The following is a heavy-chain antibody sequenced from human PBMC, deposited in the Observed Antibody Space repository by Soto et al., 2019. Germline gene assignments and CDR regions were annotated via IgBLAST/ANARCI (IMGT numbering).Heavy chain of an antibody. D-gene: IGHD6-19*01. CDR3: ARDPGIAVAGLYYYYGMDV. J-gene: IGHJ6*02. V-gene: IGHV1-46*01. Sequence: ASVKVSCKASGYTFTSYYIHWVRQAPGQGLEWMGIINPSGGSTSYAQKFQGRVTMTRDTSTSTVYMELSSLRSEDTAVYYCARDPGIAVAGLYYYYGMDVWGQGTTVTVSS. CDR1: GYTFTSYY. CDR2: INPSGGST.